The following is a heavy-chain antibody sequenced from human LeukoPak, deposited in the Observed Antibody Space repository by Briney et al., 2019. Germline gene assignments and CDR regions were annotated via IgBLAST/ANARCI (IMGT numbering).Heavy chain of an antibody. Sequence: GASVKVPCKASGYTFTGYYMHWVRQAPGQGLEWMGWINPNSGGTNYAQKFQGRVTMTRDTSISTAYMELSRLRSDDTAVYYCARDTVKGSGSSILGYWGQGTLVTVSS. D-gene: IGHD3-10*01. CDR3: ARDTVKGSGSSILGY. CDR1: GYTFTGYY. J-gene: IGHJ4*02. CDR2: INPNSGGT. V-gene: IGHV1-2*02.